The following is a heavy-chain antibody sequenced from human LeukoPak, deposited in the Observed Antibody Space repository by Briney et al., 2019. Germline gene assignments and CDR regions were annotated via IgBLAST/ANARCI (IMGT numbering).Heavy chain of an antibody. V-gene: IGHV4-39*01. CDR3: ASYPYYYGSGRGNFDY. J-gene: IGHJ4*02. CDR2: IYYSGST. CDR1: GGSISSSSYY. D-gene: IGHD3-10*01. Sequence: KPSETLSLTCTVSGGSISSSSYYWGWIRQPPGKGLEWIGSIYYSGSTYYNPSLKSRVTISVDTSKNQFSLKLSSVTAADTAVYYCASYPYYYGSGRGNFDYWGQGTLVTVSS.